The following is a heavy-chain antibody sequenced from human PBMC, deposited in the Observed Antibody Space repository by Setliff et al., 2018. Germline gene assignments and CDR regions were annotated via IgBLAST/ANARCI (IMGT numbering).Heavy chain of an antibody. CDR1: GYSFTTYA. Sequence: ASVKVSCKASGYSFTTYAVHWVRQAPGQGLEWLAWINAANGDTKYSRESQGRVTITRDTSANTAYMELSSLRPEDTAVYYCARATNQLVPTAMGGDALDTWGQGTMVTVSS. V-gene: IGHV1-3*01. J-gene: IGHJ3*02. D-gene: IGHD2-2*01. CDR2: INAANGDT. CDR3: ARATNQLVPTAMGGDALDT.